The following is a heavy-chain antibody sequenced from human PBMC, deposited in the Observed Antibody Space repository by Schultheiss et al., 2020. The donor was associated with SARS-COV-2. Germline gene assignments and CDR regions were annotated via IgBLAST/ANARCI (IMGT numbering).Heavy chain of an antibody. CDR3: AKRRGDYSNYFVDY. D-gene: IGHD4-11*01. V-gene: IGHV3-21*01. CDR2: ISSSSSYI. Sequence: GGSLRLSCAASGFTFSSYDMHWVRQATGKGLEWVSSISSSSSYIYYADSVKGRFTISRDNAKNSLYLQMNSLRAEDTAVYYCAKRRGDYSNYFVDYWGQGTLVTVSS. CDR1: GFTFSSYD. J-gene: IGHJ4*02.